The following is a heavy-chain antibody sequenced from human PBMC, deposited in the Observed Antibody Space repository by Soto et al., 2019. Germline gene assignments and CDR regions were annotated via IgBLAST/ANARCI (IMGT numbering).Heavy chain of an antibody. CDR3: ARSHGRNWNFPVGWFDP. D-gene: IGHD1-7*01. Sequence: WWSLRLSCASTGSNVSSNYMSWVRQAPGKGLKWVSVISGEGSTDYADSVKGRFTISRDSSKNTLYLQMHSLRVEDTAVYYCARSHGRNWNFPVGWFDPWGQGTRVTVSS. CDR1: GSNVSSNY. J-gene: IGHJ5*02. V-gene: IGHV3-53*01. CDR2: ISGEGST.